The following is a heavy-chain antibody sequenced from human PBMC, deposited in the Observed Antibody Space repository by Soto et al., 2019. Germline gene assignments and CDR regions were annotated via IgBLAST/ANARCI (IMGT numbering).Heavy chain of an antibody. CDR1: GFPFSSYD. J-gene: IGHJ6*02. CDR2: IGTAGDT. D-gene: IGHD3-10*01. V-gene: IGHV3-13*04. Sequence: GGSLRLSCAASGFPFSSYDMHWVRQATGKGLEWVSAIGTAGDTYYPGSVKGRFTISRENAKNSLYLQMNSLRAGDTAVYYCARDQYYGSGRAGEPGYYYYGMDVWGQGTTVTVSS. CDR3: ARDQYYGSGRAGEPGYYYYGMDV.